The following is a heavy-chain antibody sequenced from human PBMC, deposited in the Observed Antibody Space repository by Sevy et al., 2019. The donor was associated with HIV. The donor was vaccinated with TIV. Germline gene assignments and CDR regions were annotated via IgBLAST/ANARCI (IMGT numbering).Heavy chain of an antibody. CDR2: ITASDGDT. J-gene: IGHJ5*02. D-gene: IGHD6-25*01. CDR1: GYTLSRYG. CDR3: ANRGA. V-gene: IGHV1-18*01. Sequence: ASLKVSCKALGYTLSRYGVIWVRQAPGQGLEWMGWITASDGDTHYAQSFQGRVTMTTDTTSNTAYIEVTSLRSDDTAVYYCANRGAWGQGTLVTVSS.